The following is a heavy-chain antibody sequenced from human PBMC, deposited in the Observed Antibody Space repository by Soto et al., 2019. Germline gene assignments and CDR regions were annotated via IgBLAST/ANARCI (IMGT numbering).Heavy chain of an antibody. D-gene: IGHD2-2*01. CDR2: MNPDNGKT. Sequence: QVPLVQSGAEVKKPGASVKVSCKASGYTFTSNDINWVRQAPGQGPERMGWMNPDNGKTGFAQKFQGRITMTRNTSISTAYMELSSLRSDDTAVYFCARPLCSSTRCGPYFFDSWGQGSLVTVSS. V-gene: IGHV1-8*01. J-gene: IGHJ4*02. CDR1: GYTFTSND. CDR3: ARPLCSSTRCGPYFFDS.